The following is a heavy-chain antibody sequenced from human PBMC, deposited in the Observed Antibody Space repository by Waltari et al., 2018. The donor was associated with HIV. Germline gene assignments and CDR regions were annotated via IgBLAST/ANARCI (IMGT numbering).Heavy chain of an antibody. D-gene: IGHD1-26*01. Sequence: EVQLVESGGGLVKRGETLRLACAASGFTFWTCNLKWLRQAPGKGLECVSSISGSSHFIYYADLVKGRFTISRDNAKNSLYLQMSSLRAEDTAVYYCARGLGSHFDYWGQGTLVTVSS. CDR3: ARGLGSHFDY. J-gene: IGHJ4*02. V-gene: IGHV3-21*02. CDR2: ISGSSHFI. CDR1: GFTFWTCN.